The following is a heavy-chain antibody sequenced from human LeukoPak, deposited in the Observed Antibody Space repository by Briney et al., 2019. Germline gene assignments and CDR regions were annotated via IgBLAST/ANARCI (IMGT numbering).Heavy chain of an antibody. CDR2: IYPGDSDT. D-gene: IGHD6-13*01. V-gene: IGHV5-51*01. Sequence: PGESLKISCKGSGYSFTSYWIGWVRQMPGKGLEWMGIIYPGDSDTRYSPSFQGQVTISADKSISTAYLQWSSLKASDTAMYYCAITSAYSSRVNWFDPWGQGTLVTVSS. CDR3: AITSAYSSRVNWFDP. CDR1: GYSFTSYW. J-gene: IGHJ5*02.